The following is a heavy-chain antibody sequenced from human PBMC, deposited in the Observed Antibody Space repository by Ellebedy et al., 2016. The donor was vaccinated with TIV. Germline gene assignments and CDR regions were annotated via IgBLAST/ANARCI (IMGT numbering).Heavy chain of an antibody. V-gene: IGHV3-23*01. J-gene: IGHJ4*02. CDR3: AKVGRGYSGYDTYYFDY. CDR1: GFTFSSYA. Sequence: GESLKISCAASGFTFSSYAMSWVRQAPGKGLEWVSAISGSGGSTYYADSVKGRFTISRDNSKNTLYLQMNSLRAEDTAVYYCAKVGRGYSGYDTYYFDYWGQGTLVTVSS. D-gene: IGHD5-12*01. CDR2: ISGSGGST.